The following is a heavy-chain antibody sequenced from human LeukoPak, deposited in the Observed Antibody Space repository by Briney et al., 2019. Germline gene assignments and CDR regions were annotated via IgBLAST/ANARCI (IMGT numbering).Heavy chain of an antibody. CDR2: IDPSDGKT. J-gene: IGHJ4*02. CDR1: GDTFTNYY. Sequence: ASVKVSCKASGDTFTNYYMHWVRQAPGQGLEWMGIIDPSDGKTSYAQKFQGRVTMTEDTSTDTAYMELSSLRSEDTAVYYCATIWSGYSRNNDYWGQGTLVTVSS. CDR3: ATIWSGYSRNNDY. D-gene: IGHD3-3*01. V-gene: IGHV1-46*01.